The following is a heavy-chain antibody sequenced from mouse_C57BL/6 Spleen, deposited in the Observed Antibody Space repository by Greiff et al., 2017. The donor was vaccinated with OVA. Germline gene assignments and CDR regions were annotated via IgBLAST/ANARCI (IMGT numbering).Heavy chain of an antibody. J-gene: IGHJ1*03. CDR3: ARQTTVVGRYFDV. CDR2: IYPSDSET. V-gene: IGHV1-61*01. CDR1: GYTFTSYW. D-gene: IGHD1-1*01. Sequence: QVQLQQPGAELVRPGSSVKLSCKASGYTFTSYWMDWVKQRPGQGLEWIGNIYPSDSETHYHQKFKDKATLTVDKSSSTAYMQLSSLTSEDAAVYYCARQTTVVGRYFDVWGTGTTVTVSS.